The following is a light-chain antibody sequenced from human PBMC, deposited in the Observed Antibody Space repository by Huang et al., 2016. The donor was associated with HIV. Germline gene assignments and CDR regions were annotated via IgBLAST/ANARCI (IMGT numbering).Light chain of an antibody. J-gene: IGKJ4*01. Sequence: EIVMTQSPATLSVSPGERATLSCRASQSVSSNLAWYQHKPGQAPRLLIYGASTRATGIPARFSGSGSWTEFILTISSLQSEDIAVYYCQQYNNWPPLTFGGGTKVEIK. CDR2: GAS. CDR1: QSVSSN. V-gene: IGKV3-15*01. CDR3: QQYNNWPPLT.